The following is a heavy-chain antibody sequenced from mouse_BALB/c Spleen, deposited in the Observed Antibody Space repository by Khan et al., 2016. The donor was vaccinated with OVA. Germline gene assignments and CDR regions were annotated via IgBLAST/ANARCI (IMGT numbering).Heavy chain of an antibody. V-gene: IGHV9-3-1*01. J-gene: IGHJ4*01. Sequence: QIQLVQSGPELKKPGETVKISCKASGYSFTNYGMNWVKQSPGTALKWMGWINTYTGKPTYADDFKGRFAFSLETSASTAYLQINNLKNDDTARNFCARPPYFSYTLDHWGQGTAVTVSS. CDR2: INTYTGKP. CDR3: ARPPYFSYTLDH. D-gene: IGHD2-10*01. CDR1: GYSFTNYG.